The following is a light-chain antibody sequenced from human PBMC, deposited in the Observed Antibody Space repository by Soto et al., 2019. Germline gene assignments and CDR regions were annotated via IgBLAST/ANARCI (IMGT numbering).Light chain of an antibody. CDR2: SNN. J-gene: IGLJ3*02. CDR1: SSNIGAGYY. Sequence: QSVLTQPPSVSGAPGQRVTISCTGNSSNIGAGYYVHWYQQLPGTAPKLLIYSNNQRPSGVPDRFSGSKSDTSASLAISGLQSEDEADYYCATWDDSLNGPVFGGGTKLTVL. V-gene: IGLV1-40*01. CDR3: ATWDDSLNGPV.